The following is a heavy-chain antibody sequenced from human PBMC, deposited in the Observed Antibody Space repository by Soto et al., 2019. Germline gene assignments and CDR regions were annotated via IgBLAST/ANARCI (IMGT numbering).Heavy chain of an antibody. D-gene: IGHD3-3*01. V-gene: IGHV4-59*01. CDR3: ARLSDYDFWSGRGSGMDV. Sequence: SETLSLTCTVSGGSISSYYRSWIRQPPGKGLEWIGYIYYSGSTNYNPSLKSRVTISVDTSKNQFSLKLSSVAAADTAVYYCARLSDYDFWSGRGSGMDVWGQGTTVTVSS. CDR1: GGSISSYY. CDR2: IYYSGST. J-gene: IGHJ6*02.